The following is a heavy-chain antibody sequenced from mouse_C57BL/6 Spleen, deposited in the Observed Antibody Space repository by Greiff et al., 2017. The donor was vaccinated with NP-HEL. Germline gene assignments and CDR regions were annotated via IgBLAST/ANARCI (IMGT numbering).Heavy chain of an antibody. Sequence: QVQLQQPGTELVKPGASVKLSCKASGYTFTSYWMHWVKQRPGQGLEWIGNINPSNGGTNYNEKFKSKATLTVDKSSSTAYMQLSSLTSEDSAVYYCAREGVSYYGSNGYFDYWGQGTTLTVSS. D-gene: IGHD1-1*01. V-gene: IGHV1-53*01. CDR1: GYTFTSYW. CDR2: INPSNGGT. J-gene: IGHJ2*01. CDR3: AREGVSYYGSNGYFDY.